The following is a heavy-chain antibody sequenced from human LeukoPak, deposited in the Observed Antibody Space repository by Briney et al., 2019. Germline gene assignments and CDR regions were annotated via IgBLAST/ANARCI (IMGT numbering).Heavy chain of an antibody. CDR2: ISSSSSYI. CDR3: ARERAYIMATITNYMDV. Sequence: GGSLRLSCAASGFTFSRYNMHWVRQAPGKGLEWVSCISSSSSYIYYADSVKGRFTISRDNAKNSLYLQMNSLRAEDTAVYYCARERAYIMATITNYMDVWGKGTTVTVSS. D-gene: IGHD5-12*01. V-gene: IGHV3-21*01. J-gene: IGHJ6*03. CDR1: GFTFSRYN.